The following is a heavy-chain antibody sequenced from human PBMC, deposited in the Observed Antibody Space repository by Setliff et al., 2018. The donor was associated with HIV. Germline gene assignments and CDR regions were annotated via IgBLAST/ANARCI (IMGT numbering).Heavy chain of an antibody. CDR2: IYHSGTT. Sequence: SETLSLTCTVSGASISSRSYYWSWIRQPPGKGLEWIGEIYHSGTTNYNPSLKSRATVSVDKSKNQFSLELTSVTAADTAVYFCARSPSARLYFDYWGQGTLVTVSS. V-gene: IGHV4-61*05. CDR1: GASISSRSYY. J-gene: IGHJ4*02. CDR3: ARSPSARLYFDY.